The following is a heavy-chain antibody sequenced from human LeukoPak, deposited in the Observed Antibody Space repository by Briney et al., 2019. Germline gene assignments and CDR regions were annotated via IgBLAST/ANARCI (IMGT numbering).Heavy chain of an antibody. Sequence: GSLRLSCAASGFTFSSYSMNWIRQPPGKRLEWIGYFHYSGSINYNPSLKSRVTISLDTSKNQFSLKLTSVTAADTAVYYCARQREDFYYDSSGYYYFDSWGQGTLVTVSS. D-gene: IGHD3-22*01. CDR2: FHYSGSI. CDR1: GFTFSSYS. J-gene: IGHJ4*02. CDR3: ARQREDFYYDSSGYYYFDS. V-gene: IGHV4-59*08.